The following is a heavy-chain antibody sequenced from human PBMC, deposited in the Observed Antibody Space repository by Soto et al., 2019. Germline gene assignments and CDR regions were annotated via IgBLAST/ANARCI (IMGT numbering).Heavy chain of an antibody. V-gene: IGHV3-30-3*01. CDR3: AREPQLWLHSAFDI. Sequence: QPGGSLRLSCAASGFTFSSYAMHWVRQAPGKGLEWVAVISYDGSNKYYADSVKGRFTISRDNSKNTLYLQMNSLRAEDTAVYYCAREPQLWLHSAFDIWGQGTMVTVSS. D-gene: IGHD5-18*01. CDR2: ISYDGSNK. J-gene: IGHJ3*02. CDR1: GFTFSSYA.